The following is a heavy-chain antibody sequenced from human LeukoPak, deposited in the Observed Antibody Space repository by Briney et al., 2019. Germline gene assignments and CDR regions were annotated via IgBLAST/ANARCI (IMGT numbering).Heavy chain of an antibody. V-gene: IGHV3-7*01. CDR1: GFTFTNAW. Sequence: TGGSLRLSCAASGFTFTNAWMSWVRQAPGKGLEWVANIKEDGSEIYYVDAVKGRFSISRDNAKTSLYLQMNNLSVADTAVYYCVTDQTGRHPYFFDYWGQGTLVTVSS. CDR2: IKEDGSEI. CDR3: VTDQTGRHPYFFDY. J-gene: IGHJ4*02. D-gene: IGHD3-10*01.